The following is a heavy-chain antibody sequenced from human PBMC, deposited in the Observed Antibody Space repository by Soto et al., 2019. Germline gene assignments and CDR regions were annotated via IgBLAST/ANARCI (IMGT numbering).Heavy chain of an antibody. D-gene: IGHD2-15*01. V-gene: IGHV3-21*01. J-gene: IGHJ6*03. CDR1: GFTFSSYS. Sequence: EVQLVESGGGLVKPGGSLRLSCAASGFTFSSYSMNWVRQAPGKGLEWVSSISSSSSYIYYADSVKGRFTISRDNTKNSLYLQMNSLRAEDTAVYYCARVGGYYYYYMDVWGKGTTVTVSS. CDR2: ISSSSSYI. CDR3: ARVGGYYYYYMDV.